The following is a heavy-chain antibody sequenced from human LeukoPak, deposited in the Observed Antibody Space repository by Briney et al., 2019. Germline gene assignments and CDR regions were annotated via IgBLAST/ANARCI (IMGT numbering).Heavy chain of an antibody. CDR3: AELGITMIGGV. J-gene: IGHJ6*04. Sequence: GGSLRLSCAASGFTFEDYGMSWVRQAPGKGLEWVSYISSSGSTIYYADSVKGRFTISRDNAKNSLYLQMNSLRAEDTAVYYCAELGITMIGGVWGKGTTVTISS. D-gene: IGHD3-10*02. CDR2: ISSSGSTI. V-gene: IGHV3-48*03. CDR1: GFTFEDYG.